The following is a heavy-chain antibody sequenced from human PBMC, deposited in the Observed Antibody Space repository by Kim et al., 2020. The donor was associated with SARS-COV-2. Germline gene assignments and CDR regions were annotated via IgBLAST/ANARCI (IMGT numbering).Heavy chain of an antibody. Sequence: GESLKISCKGSGYSFTTYWIAWVRQMPGKGLEWVGIINPGNSESRYSPSFQGQVSISTDQSISTAYLQWSSLKASDTAMYYCARFDTRGSYYGLYWGQGT. CDR1: GYSFTTYW. CDR2: INPGNSES. D-gene: IGHD3-10*01. V-gene: IGHV5-51*01. J-gene: IGHJ4*02. CDR3: ARFDTRGSYYGLY.